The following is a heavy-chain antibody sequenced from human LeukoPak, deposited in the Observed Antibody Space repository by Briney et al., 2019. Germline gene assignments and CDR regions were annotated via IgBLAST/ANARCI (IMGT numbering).Heavy chain of an antibody. J-gene: IGHJ4*02. V-gene: IGHV1-24*01. CDR3: ATDLVGGSYSYFDY. CDR1: GYTLTELS. CDR2: FDPEDGET. D-gene: IGHD1-26*01. Sequence: ASVNVSCKVSGYTLTELSMHWVRQAPGKGLEWMGGFDPEDGETIYAQKFQGRVTMTEDTSTDTAYMELSSLRSEDTAVYYCATDLVGGSYSYFDYWGQGTLVTVSS.